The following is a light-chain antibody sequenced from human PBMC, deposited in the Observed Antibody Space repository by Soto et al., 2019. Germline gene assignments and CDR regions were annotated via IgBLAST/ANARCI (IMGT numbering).Light chain of an antibody. CDR2: DVS. Sequence: QSALPQPASVSGSPGQSITISRTGTSSDVGAYDYVSWYQQHPGEVPKLMIFDVSDRPSGVSNRFSGSKSGTTASLTISGLQAEDEADYYCSSFTTSTSYVFGTGTKVTVL. V-gene: IGLV2-14*03. J-gene: IGLJ1*01. CDR1: SSDVGAYDY. CDR3: SSFTTSTSYV.